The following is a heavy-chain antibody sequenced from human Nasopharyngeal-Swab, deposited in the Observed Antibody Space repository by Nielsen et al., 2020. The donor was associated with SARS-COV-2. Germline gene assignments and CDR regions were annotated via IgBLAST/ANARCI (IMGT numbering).Heavy chain of an antibody. CDR1: GFPFRSHW. V-gene: IGHV3-7*01. Sequence: GESLKTPCAASGFPFRSHWMTLVRQAPGKGLEWVANIKQDGSEKEYVDSVKGRFTISRDNAQNSVYLQMNSVRVDDTSVYYCARGIGWFPDWGQGTLVTVLS. CDR2: IKQDGSEK. D-gene: IGHD6-19*01. CDR3: ARGIGWFPD. J-gene: IGHJ4*02.